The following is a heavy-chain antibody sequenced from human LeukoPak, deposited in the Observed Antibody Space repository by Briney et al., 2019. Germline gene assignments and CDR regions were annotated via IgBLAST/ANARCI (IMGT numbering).Heavy chain of an antibody. V-gene: IGHV4-34*01. J-gene: IGHJ4*02. CDR1: GGYFSGYY. CDR3: ARGPGRIAGDGMRVV. Sequence: PSETLSLTCAVYGGYFSGYYWSWIRQPPGKGVGLIGEINHSGSTNYNPSLKSRVTISVDTSKNQFSLKLSSVSAADTAVDYCARGPGRIAGDGMRVVWGQGTRVTVSS. CDR2: INHSGST. D-gene: IGHD6-19*01.